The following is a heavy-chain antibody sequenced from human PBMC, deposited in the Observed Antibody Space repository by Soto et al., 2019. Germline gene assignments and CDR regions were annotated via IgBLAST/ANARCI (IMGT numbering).Heavy chain of an antibody. CDR2: ISSSSSTI. CDR1: GFTFSSYS. D-gene: IGHD3-22*01. Sequence: EVKLVESGGGLVQPGGSLRLSCAASGFTFSSYSMNWVRQAPGKGLEWVSYISSSSSTIYYADSVKGRFNISRDNAKNALYLQMNSQRAEETAVYYCTRGAYYYDSSGLSYWGQGTLVTVSS. V-gene: IGHV3-48*01. J-gene: IGHJ4*02. CDR3: TRGAYYYDSSGLSY.